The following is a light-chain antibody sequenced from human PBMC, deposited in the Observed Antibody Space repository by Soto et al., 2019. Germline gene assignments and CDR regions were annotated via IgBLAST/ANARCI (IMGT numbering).Light chain of an antibody. CDR2: EVS. V-gene: IGLV2-18*01. Sequence: QSALTQPPSVSGSPGQSVTISCTGTSSDVGSYNRLSWYQQPPGTAPKLIMYEVSNRPSGVPDRFSGSKSGSTASLIISGLQAEDEADYYCSLYVSGSTYVFGTGTKVTVL. CDR3: SLYVSGSTYV. CDR1: SSDVGSYNR. J-gene: IGLJ1*01.